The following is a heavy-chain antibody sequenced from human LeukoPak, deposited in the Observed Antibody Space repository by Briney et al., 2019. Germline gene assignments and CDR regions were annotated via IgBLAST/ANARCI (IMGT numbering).Heavy chain of an antibody. CDR1: VFIFSSYA. CDR2: ISGSGGST. J-gene: IGHJ4*02. CDR3: AKDDGQWLYAFDY. V-gene: IGHV3-23*01. D-gene: IGHD6-19*01. Sequence: GGSLRLSCAASVFIFSSYAMRGVREARGKGLEWVSAISGSGGSTYYADSVKGRFTISRDNSKNTLYLQMNSLRAGDTAVYYCAKDDGQWLYAFDYWGQGTLVTVSS.